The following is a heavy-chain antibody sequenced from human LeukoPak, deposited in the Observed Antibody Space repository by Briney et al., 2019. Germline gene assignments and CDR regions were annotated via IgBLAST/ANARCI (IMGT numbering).Heavy chain of an antibody. Sequence: GGSLRLSCAASGFTFDDYAMHWVRQAPGKGLEWVSGISWNSGSIGYADSVKGRFTIPRDNAKNSLYLQMNSLRAEDTAVYYCARDGRIWFGEMNAFDIWGQGTMVTVSS. CDR1: GFTFDDYA. CDR3: ARDGRIWFGEMNAFDI. V-gene: IGHV3-9*01. J-gene: IGHJ3*02. D-gene: IGHD3-10*01. CDR2: ISWNSGSI.